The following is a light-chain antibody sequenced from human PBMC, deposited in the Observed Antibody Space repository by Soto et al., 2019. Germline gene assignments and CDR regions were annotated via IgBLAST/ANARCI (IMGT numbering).Light chain of an antibody. CDR3: QQYGSSPLT. CDR1: QSVSSL. CDR2: DTS. J-gene: IGKJ4*01. V-gene: IGKV3-15*01. Sequence: IVLTQSPATLSVSPGERATLSCRASQSVSSLLAWYQQKPRQAPRLLIYDTSTRATGIPARFSGSGSGTDFTLTISSLQSEDFAVYYCQQYGSSPLTFGGGTKV.